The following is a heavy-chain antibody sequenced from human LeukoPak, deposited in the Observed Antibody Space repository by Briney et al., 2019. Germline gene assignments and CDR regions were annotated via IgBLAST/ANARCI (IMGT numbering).Heavy chain of an antibody. CDR2: IKSDGST. J-gene: IGHJ1*01. CDR3: ARAPSEIGGYYPEYFRH. Sequence: GGSLRLSCAASGFTFSSYWMHWVRQAPGKGLVWVSRIKSDGSTRYADSVKGRFTISRDNAKNTVSLQMTSLRAEDTGVYYCARAPSEIGGYYPEYFRHEGQGTLVIVSS. D-gene: IGHD3-22*01. V-gene: IGHV3-74*01. CDR1: GFTFSSYW.